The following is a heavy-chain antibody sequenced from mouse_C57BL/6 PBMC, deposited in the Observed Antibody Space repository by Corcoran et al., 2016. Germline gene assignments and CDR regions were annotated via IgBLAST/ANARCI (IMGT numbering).Heavy chain of an antibody. CDR3: ARGGYSYYYAMDY. D-gene: IGHD2-3*01. J-gene: IGHJ4*01. CDR1: GYTFTDYC. V-gene: IGHV1-26*01. CDR2: INPNNGGT. Sequence: EVQLQQSGPELVKPGASVKISCKASGYTFTDYCMNWVKQSHGKSLEWIGDINPNNGGTSYNQKFKGKATLTVDKSSSTAYMELRSLTSEDSAVYYCARGGYSYYYAMDYWGQGTSVTVSS.